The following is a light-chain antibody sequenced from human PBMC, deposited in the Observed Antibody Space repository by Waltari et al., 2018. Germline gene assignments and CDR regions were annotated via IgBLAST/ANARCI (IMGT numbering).Light chain of an antibody. CDR1: QNINSN. CDR3: LHYYNDPLA. J-gene: IGKJ4*01. V-gene: IGKV1-6*01. Sequence: QMTQSPSALSASVGDRVTISCRASQNINSNLAWYQQNPGKAPKVLIYDASRLQSGNPSRFSGSGSGTDFTLTLSNLQPEDSATYFCLHYYNDPLAFGGGTKVEIK. CDR2: DAS.